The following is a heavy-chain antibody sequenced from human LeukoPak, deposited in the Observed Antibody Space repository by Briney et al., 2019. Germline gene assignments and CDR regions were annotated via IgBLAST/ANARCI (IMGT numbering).Heavy chain of an antibody. CDR3: ARGKNPLEVSLGY. D-gene: IGHD7-27*01. CDR2: IYYSGST. V-gene: IGHV4-59*01. Sequence: SETLSLTCTVSGGSISSYYWSWIRQPPGKGLEWIGYIYYSGSTNYNPSLKSRVTISVDTSKDQFSLKLSSVTAADTAVYYCARGKNPLEVSLGYWGQGTLVTVS. J-gene: IGHJ4*02. CDR1: GGSISSYY.